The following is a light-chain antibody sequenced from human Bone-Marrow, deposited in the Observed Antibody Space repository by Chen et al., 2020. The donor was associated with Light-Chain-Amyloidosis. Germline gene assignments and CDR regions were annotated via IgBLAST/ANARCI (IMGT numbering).Light chain of an antibody. V-gene: IGLV3-21*04. CDR1: NIGSRS. CDR3: QMWDANTDRWV. CDR2: SDS. Sequence: SYVLTQPPSVSVVPGKTAKITCEETNIGSRSVHWYQQRPGQAPVLLIYSDSERPSGSPERVSGSNSGNTATLTISRVEAEDEADYYCQMWDANTDRWVFGGGTKLTVL. J-gene: IGLJ3*02.